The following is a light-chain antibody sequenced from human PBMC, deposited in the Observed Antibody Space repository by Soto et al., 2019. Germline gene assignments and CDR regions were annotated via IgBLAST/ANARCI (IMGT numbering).Light chain of an antibody. J-gene: IGLJ1*01. CDR3: ETWVSNTYV. CDR1: SGHSTYI. Sequence: QAVVTQSSSASASLGSSVKLTCTLRSGHSTYIIAWHQQQPGKAPRYLMKLEGSGSYNKGSGVPDRFSGSSSGADRYLTISNLQFEDEADFYCETWVSNTYVFGTGTKVTVL. CDR2: LEGSGSY. V-gene: IGLV4-60*02.